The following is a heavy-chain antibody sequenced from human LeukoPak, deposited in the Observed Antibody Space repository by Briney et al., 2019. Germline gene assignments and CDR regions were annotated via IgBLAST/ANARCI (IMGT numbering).Heavy chain of an antibody. CDR2: IIPISGSA. D-gene: IGHD2-15*01. J-gene: IGHJ5*02. CDR3: ARALVHCSAGSCYKGNWFDP. V-gene: IGHV1-69*13. Sequence: SVKVSCKASGGTFSSHAISWVRQAPGQGLEWMGGIIPISGSANYAQKFRGRVTLTADESTSTAYMELSGLRSEDTAVYYCARALVHCSAGSCYKGNWFDPWGQGTLVTVSS. CDR1: GGTFSSHA.